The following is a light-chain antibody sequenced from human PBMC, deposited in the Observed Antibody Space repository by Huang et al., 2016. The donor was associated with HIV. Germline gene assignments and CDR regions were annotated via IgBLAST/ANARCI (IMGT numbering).Light chain of an antibody. CDR3: LQYYSVPQT. CDR2: WAT. CDR1: QTVCYSLNKKNY. J-gene: IGKJ1*01. Sequence: DIVMTQSPDSLAVSPGERATINCKSSQTVCYSLNKKNYLAWFKQKPGRPPKLLIYWATTRESGVPDRFSGSGSGTDFTLTINNLQAEDVAVYFCLQYYSVPQTFGHGTKVEIK. V-gene: IGKV4-1*01.